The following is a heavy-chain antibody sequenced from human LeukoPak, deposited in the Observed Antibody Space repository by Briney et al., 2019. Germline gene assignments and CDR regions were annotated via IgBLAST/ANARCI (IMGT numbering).Heavy chain of an antibody. CDR1: GFTFSNYA. D-gene: IGHD3-9*01. CDR2: ISYDGSNK. CDR3: ARGPDYDILADYFDY. V-gene: IGHV3-30*01. Sequence: GRSLRLSCAASGFTFSNYALHWVRQATGKGLEWVAVISYDGSNKFYADSVRGRFTISRDNSKNTLFLQMNSLRPEDTAVYYCARGPDYDILADYFDYWGQGTLVTVSS. J-gene: IGHJ4*02.